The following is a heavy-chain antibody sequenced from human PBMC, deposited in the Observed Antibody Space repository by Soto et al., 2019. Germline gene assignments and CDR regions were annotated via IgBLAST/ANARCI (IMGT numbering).Heavy chain of an antibody. CDR3: ARSLGYSYVFDY. CDR2: ISYDGSNK. Sequence: QVQLVESGGGVVQPGRSLRLSCAASGFTLSSYAMHWFRQAPGKGLEWVAVISYDGSNKYYADSVKGRITISRDNSKNTLYLQMNSRRAEDTAVYYCARSLGYSYVFDYCGQGTLVTVS. CDR1: GFTLSSYA. V-gene: IGHV3-30-3*01. D-gene: IGHD5-18*01. J-gene: IGHJ4*02.